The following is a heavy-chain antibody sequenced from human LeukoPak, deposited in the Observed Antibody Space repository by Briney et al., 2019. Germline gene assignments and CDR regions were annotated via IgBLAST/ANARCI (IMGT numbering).Heavy chain of an antibody. Sequence: NSGGSLRLSCAASGFTFSNYNINWVRQAPGKGLEWVSSISSSSSYIYYADSVKGRFTISRDNAKNSLYLQMNSLRAEDTAVYYCVRGGYYSNSYYFDYWGQGTLVTVSS. CDR1: GFTFSNYN. V-gene: IGHV3-21*01. CDR2: ISSSSSYI. D-gene: IGHD4-11*01. CDR3: VRGGYYSNSYYFDY. J-gene: IGHJ4*02.